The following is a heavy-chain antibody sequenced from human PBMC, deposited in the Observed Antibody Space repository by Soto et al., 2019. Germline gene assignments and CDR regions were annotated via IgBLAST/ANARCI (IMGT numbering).Heavy chain of an antibody. J-gene: IGHJ6*02. D-gene: IGHD3-9*01. Sequence: LRLSCAASGFTFSSYAMSWVRQAPGKGLEWVSAISGSGGSTYYADSVKGRFTISRDNSKNTLYLQMNSLRDEDTAVYYCAKIDPYYYYGMDVWGQGTTVTVSS. CDR3: AKIDPYYYYGMDV. V-gene: IGHV3-23*01. CDR2: ISGSGGST. CDR1: GFTFSSYA.